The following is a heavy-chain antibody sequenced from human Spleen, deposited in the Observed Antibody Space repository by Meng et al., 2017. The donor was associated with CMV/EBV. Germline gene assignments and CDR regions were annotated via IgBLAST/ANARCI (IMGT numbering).Heavy chain of an antibody. Sequence: YAFSGYYIHWVRQGPGQGLEWMGWNNPNNDDTIFPQRFQSRVTMTRDTSISTAYMELGRLSSDDTAVYFCARAPPANYFDTSAYIDYWGQGTLVTVSS. J-gene: IGHJ4*02. CDR2: NNPNNDDT. V-gene: IGHV1-2*02. D-gene: IGHD3-22*01. CDR1: YAFSGYY. CDR3: ARAPPANYFDTSAYIDY.